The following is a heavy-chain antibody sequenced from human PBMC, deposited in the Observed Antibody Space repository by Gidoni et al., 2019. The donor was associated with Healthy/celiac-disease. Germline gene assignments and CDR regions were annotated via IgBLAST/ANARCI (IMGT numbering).Heavy chain of an antibody. CDR2: ISGSGGST. CDR1: GFPFSSYA. CDR3: AKKSWGGYYGPCGY. V-gene: IGHV3-23*01. Sequence: EVQLLESGGGLVQPGGSLRLSCAASGFPFSSYAMSWVRQAPGKGLEWVSAISGSGGSTYYADSVTGRFTISRDNSKNTLYLQMNSRRAEDTAVYYCAKKSWGGYYGPCGYWGQGTLVTVSS. D-gene: IGHD3-10*01. J-gene: IGHJ4*02.